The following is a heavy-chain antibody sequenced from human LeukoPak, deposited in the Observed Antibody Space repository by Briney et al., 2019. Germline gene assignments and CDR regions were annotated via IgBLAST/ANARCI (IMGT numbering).Heavy chain of an antibody. CDR2: ISYDGSNK. J-gene: IGHJ4*02. CDR1: GFTFSSYA. Sequence: GGSLRLSCAASGFTFSSYAMHWVRQAPGKGLEWVAVISYDGSNKYYADSVQGRFAISRDNSKNTLYLEMNSLSPDDTAVYYCARGVEPLAANTLAYWGQGTLVTVSS. D-gene: IGHD1-14*01. CDR3: ARGVEPLAANTLAY. V-gene: IGHV3-30*09.